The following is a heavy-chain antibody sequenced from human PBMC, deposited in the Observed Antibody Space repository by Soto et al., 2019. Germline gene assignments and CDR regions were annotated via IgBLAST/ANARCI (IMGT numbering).Heavy chain of an antibody. CDR2: IYYSGST. CDR3: ARDPLVVVAATVGYYFDY. V-gene: IGHV4-39*02. D-gene: IGHD2-15*01. Sequence: SETLSLTCTVSGGSISSSSYYWGWIRQPPGKGLEWIGSIYYSGSTYYNPSLKSRVTISVDTSKNQFSLKLSSVTAADTAVYYCARDPLVVVAATVGYYFDYWGQGTLVTVSS. CDR1: GGSISSSSYY. J-gene: IGHJ4*02.